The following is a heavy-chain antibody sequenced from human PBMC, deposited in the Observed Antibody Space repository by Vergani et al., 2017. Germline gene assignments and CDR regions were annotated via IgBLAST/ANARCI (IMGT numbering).Heavy chain of an antibody. CDR1: GGSINPSSSF. J-gene: IGHJ6*03. CDR2: IYHTGTT. Sequence: QLQLQESGPGLVKPSETLSLICTVSGGSINPSSSFWGWIRQHPGQGLEWIGYIYHTGTTYYNPSLRGRINISVDTSKNQLSLKLTSVTAADTAVYFCARAGLPFYAFYMDVWGKGITVTVSS. CDR3: ARAGLPFYAFYMDV. D-gene: IGHD2/OR15-2a*01. V-gene: IGHV4-31*03.